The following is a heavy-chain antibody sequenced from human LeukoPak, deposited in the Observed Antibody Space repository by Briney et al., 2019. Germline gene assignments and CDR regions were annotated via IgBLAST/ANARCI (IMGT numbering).Heavy chain of an antibody. D-gene: IGHD2-2*01. Sequence: ASVKVSCKASGYTFTYRYLHWVRQAPGQALEWMGWITPFNGNTNYAQKFQDRVTITRDRSMSTAYMELSSLRSEDTAMYYCATSSVVVVPAASAFDIWGQGTMVTVSS. CDR3: ATSSVVVVPAASAFDI. V-gene: IGHV1-45*02. J-gene: IGHJ3*02. CDR2: ITPFNGNT. CDR1: GYTFTYRY.